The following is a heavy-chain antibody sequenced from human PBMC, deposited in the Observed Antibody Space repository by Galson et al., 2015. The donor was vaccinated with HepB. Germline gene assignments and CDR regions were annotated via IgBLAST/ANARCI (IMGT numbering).Heavy chain of an antibody. D-gene: IGHD2-2*01. V-gene: IGHV3-30*18. CDR3: AKAIVPAVLLDAFDI. CDR2: ISYDGSNK. J-gene: IGHJ3*02. Sequence: SLRLSCAASGFTFSSYGMHWVRKAPGKGLEWVAVISYDGSNKYYADSVKGRFTISRDNSKNTLYLRMNSLRAEDTAVYYCAKAIVPAVLLDAFDIWGQGTMVTVSS. CDR1: GFTFSSYG.